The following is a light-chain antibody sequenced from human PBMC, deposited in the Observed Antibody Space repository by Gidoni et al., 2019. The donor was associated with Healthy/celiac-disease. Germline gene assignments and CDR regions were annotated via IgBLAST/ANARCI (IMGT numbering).Light chain of an antibody. CDR3: QQYYSYPLLT. J-gene: IGKJ4*01. V-gene: IGKV1-8*01. Sequence: AIRMTQSPSSFSASTGDRVTITCRASQGISSYLAWYQQKPGKAPKLLIYAASTLQSGVPSRFSGSGSGTDFTLTISCLQSEDFATYYCQQYYSYPLLTVXGXTKVEIK. CDR2: AAS. CDR1: QGISSY.